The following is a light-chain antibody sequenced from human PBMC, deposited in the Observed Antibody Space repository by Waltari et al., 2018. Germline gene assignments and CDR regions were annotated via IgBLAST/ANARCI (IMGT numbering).Light chain of an antibody. V-gene: IGKV3-11*01. CDR3: QQRRSWPPLT. Sequence: ETVLTQSPATLSLFPGERATLSCRASQNVGIYLAWYQQKPGQAPRLLIYDASNRATCVPARFSGSGSGTDFTLTISSLEPEDFAVYYCQQRRSWPPLTFGGGTRVEI. J-gene: IGKJ4*01. CDR2: DAS. CDR1: QNVGIY.